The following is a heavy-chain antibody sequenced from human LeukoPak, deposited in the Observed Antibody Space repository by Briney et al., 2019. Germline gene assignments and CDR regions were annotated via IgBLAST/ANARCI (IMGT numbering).Heavy chain of an antibody. Sequence: ASVNVSCKTSGYTFTDYYLHWVRQAPGQGLEWMGRIDPNSGGTNYAQKFQVRVTVTRDTSISTVYMELNGLRSEDTAVYYCARVPGPYTTSRFDYWGQGTLVTVSS. V-gene: IGHV1-2*02. CDR2: IDPNSGGT. CDR1: GYTFTDYY. J-gene: IGHJ4*02. D-gene: IGHD6-13*01. CDR3: ARVPGPYTTSRFDY.